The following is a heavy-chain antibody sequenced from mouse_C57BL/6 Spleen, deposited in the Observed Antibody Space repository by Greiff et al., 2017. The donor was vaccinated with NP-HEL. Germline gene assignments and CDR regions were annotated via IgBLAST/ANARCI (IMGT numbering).Heavy chain of an antibody. CDR3: ARGGDYGSSWLAY. CDR2: ISNGGGST. CDR1: GFTFSDYY. Sequence: EVMLVESGGGLVQPGGSLKLSCAASGFTFSDYYMYWVRQTPEKRLEWVAYISNGGGSTYYPDTVKGRFTIARDNAKNTLYLQMSRLKSEDTAMYYCARGGDYGSSWLAYWGQGTLVTVSA. J-gene: IGHJ3*01. V-gene: IGHV5-12*01. D-gene: IGHD1-1*01.